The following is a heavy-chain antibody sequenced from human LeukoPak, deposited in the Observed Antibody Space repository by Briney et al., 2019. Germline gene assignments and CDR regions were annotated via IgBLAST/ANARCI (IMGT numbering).Heavy chain of an antibody. CDR2: MNPNSGNT. CDR1: GCTFSNYD. V-gene: IGHV1-8*01. J-gene: IGHJ4*02. Sequence: ASVKVSCKASGCTFSNYDINWVRQATGQGLEWMGWMNPNSGNTGYAQKFQGRATMTRNTSINTAYMELSSLTSEDTAVYYCARRADYYDSSAYYYWGQGTLVTVSS. D-gene: IGHD3-22*01. CDR3: ARRADYYDSSAYYY.